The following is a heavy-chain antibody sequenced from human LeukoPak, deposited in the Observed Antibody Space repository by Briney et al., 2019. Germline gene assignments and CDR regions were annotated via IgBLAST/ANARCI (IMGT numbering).Heavy chain of an antibody. J-gene: IGHJ4*02. Sequence: GGSLRLSCAASGFTFSSYSMNWVRQAPGKGLEWVSSISSSSSYIYYADSVKGRFTISRDNAENSLYLQMNSLRAEDTAVYYCARDRLWPAFDYWGQGTLVTVSS. V-gene: IGHV3-21*01. CDR1: GFTFSSYS. CDR2: ISSSSSYI. D-gene: IGHD5-18*01. CDR3: ARDRLWPAFDY.